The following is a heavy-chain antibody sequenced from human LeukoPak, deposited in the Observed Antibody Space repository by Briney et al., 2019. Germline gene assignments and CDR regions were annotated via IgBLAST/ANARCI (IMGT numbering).Heavy chain of an antibody. D-gene: IGHD2-2*01. J-gene: IGHJ4*02. CDR1: GFTFSSYA. V-gene: IGHV3-23*01. CDR3: AKDRTSVVSAAPDY. Sequence: GGSLRLSCAASGFTFSSYAMSWVRQAPGKGLEWVSVVSGSGGSTSYVDSVKGRFTISGDNSKNTLYLQMNSLRVEDTAVYYCAKDRTSVVSAAPDYWGQGTLVTVSS. CDR2: VSGSGGST.